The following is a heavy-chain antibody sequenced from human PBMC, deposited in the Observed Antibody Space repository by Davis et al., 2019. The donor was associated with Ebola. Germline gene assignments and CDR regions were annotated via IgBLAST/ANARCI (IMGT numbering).Heavy chain of an antibody. V-gene: IGHV3-64*04. D-gene: IGHD2-15*01. CDR1: GFTFSSYA. CDR2: ITSNGGDT. J-gene: IGHJ6*02. Sequence: GGSLRLSCSGSGFTFSSYAMHWVRQAPGKGLEYVSTITSNGGDTYYADSVKGRFTISRDNAKNSLYLQMNSLRAEDTAVYYCARERRGYCSGGSCYSYGMDVWGQGTTVTVSS. CDR3: ARERRGYCSGGSCYSYGMDV.